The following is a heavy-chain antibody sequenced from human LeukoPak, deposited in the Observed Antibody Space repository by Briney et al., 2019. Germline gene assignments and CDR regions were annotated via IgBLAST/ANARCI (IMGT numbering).Heavy chain of an antibody. CDR3: AQHGDFYLDI. CDR1: GGSFSGRY. CDR2: IHQSEVT. V-gene: IGHV4-34*01. J-gene: IGHJ2*01. Sequence: PSETLSLTCAVFGGSFSGRYWSWFRQPPGKGLEWIGQIHQSEVTSYNPSLGSRVTMSVDTSKKQVSLYLTSVTAADTAVYFCAQHGDFYLDIWGRGTLVTVSS. D-gene: IGHD3/OR15-3a*01.